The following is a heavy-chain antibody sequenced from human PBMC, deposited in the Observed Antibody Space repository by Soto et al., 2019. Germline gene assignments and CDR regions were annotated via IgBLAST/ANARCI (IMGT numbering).Heavy chain of an antibody. V-gene: IGHV2-5*02. Sequence: QITLKESGPTLVKPTQTLTLTCTFSGFSLSTSGVGVAWIRQPPGKALELLALIYWDDDKRYRPSLESRLTITKDTSKYQVVLTMTNMDSVDTATYYCAYLPCSGGSCYWFSFSGMDVWGQGTTVTVSS. CDR1: GFSLSTSGVG. CDR3: AYLPCSGGSCYWFSFSGMDV. J-gene: IGHJ6*02. D-gene: IGHD2-15*01. CDR2: IYWDDDK.